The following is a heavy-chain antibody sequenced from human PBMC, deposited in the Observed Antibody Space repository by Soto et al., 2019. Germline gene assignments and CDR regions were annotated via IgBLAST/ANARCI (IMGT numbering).Heavy chain of an antibody. Sequence: SETLSLTCTVSGGYITSFYWTWIRQPPGKGLEWIGYIYYTGSTDYNPSLKSRVTISVDTSKNQLSLKLSSVTATDTAVYYCARRSNTRGYIDFWGQGTLVTVSS. V-gene: IGHV4-59*01. CDR3: ARRSNTRGYIDF. J-gene: IGHJ4*02. CDR1: GGYITSFY. CDR2: IYYTGST. D-gene: IGHD5-18*01.